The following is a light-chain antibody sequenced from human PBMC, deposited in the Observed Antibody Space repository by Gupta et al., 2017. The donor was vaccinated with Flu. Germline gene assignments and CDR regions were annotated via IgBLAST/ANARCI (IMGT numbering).Light chain of an antibody. J-gene: IGKJ1*01. Sequence: EIVLTPSPGTLSLSPGERATLSCRTSQSVNSSYLAWYQQKPGQAPRLLIYGASSRATGIPDRFSGSGSGTEFTLTISRLEPEDFAVYYCQQYGSSPWTFGQGTKVEI. CDR2: GAS. CDR1: QSVNSSY. V-gene: IGKV3-20*01. CDR3: QQYGSSPWT.